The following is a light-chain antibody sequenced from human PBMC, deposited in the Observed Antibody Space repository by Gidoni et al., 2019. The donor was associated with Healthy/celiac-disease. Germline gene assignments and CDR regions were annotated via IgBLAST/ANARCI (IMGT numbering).Light chain of an antibody. Sequence: DIQMTQSPSSLSASVGDRVTITCRASQSISSYLNWYQQKPGKAPKLLIYASSSLQSGVPSRFSGSGSGTDFTLTISSLQPEDFATYYCQQSYSTRFGFXGXTKVEIK. J-gene: IGKJ4*01. CDR3: QQSYSTRFG. CDR1: QSISSY. V-gene: IGKV1-39*01. CDR2: ASS.